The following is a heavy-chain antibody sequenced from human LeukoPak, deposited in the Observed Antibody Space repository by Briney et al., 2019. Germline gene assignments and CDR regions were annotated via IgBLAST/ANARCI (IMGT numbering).Heavy chain of an antibody. CDR2: IYYSGST. Sequence: SETLSLTCSVSGGSISSSSYYWGWIRQPPGKGLEWIGSIYYSGSTYYNPSLKSRVTISVDTSKNQFSLKLSSVTAADTAVYYCARLTGYSSESWFDPWGQGTLVTVSS. V-gene: IGHV4-39*07. CDR3: ARLTGYSSESWFDP. J-gene: IGHJ5*02. CDR1: GGSISSSSYY. D-gene: IGHD3-9*01.